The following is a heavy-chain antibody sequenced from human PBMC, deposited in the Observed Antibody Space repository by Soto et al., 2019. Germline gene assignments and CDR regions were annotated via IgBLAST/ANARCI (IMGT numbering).Heavy chain of an antibody. D-gene: IGHD5-12*01. Sequence: GESLKISCKSYGFSFTSYWIAWVRQLPGQGLEWMGIVWPADSEATYSPSFQGQVTMSVDRSINTAYLQWSSLKASDTAIYYCARSLGYGYKSTWMAMGVWGQGTTVTAP. CDR1: GFSFTSYW. J-gene: IGHJ6*02. CDR3: ARSLGYGYKSTWMAMGV. CDR2: VWPADSEA. V-gene: IGHV5-51*01.